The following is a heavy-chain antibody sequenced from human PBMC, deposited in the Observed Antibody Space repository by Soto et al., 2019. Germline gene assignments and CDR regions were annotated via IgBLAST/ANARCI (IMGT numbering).Heavy chain of an antibody. CDR2: IYPGDSDT. J-gene: IGHJ6*02. D-gene: IGHD3-10*01. Sequence: EVQLVQSGAEVKKPGESLKISCKGSGYSFTSYWIGWVRQMPGKGLEWMGIIYPGDSDTRYSPSFQGQVTISADKSISTAYLQWSSLKASDTAMYYCARRGTDWGFGEHYYGMDVWGQGTTVTVSS. V-gene: IGHV5-51*01. CDR1: GYSFTSYW. CDR3: ARRGTDWGFGEHYYGMDV.